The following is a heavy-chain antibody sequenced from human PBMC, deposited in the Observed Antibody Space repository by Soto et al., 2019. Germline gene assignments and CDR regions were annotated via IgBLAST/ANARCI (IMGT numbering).Heavy chain of an antibody. Sequence: GSLRLSCAGSGFTFGDSYMGWVRQAPGKGLEWVSSISSSSSYIYYADSVKGRFTISRDNAKNSLYLQMNSLRAEDTAVYYCARDVPLYSSGNNWFDPWGQGTLVTVSS. CDR3: ARDVPLYSSGNNWFDP. V-gene: IGHV3-21*01. CDR1: GFTFGDSY. D-gene: IGHD6-25*01. CDR2: ISSSSSYI. J-gene: IGHJ5*02.